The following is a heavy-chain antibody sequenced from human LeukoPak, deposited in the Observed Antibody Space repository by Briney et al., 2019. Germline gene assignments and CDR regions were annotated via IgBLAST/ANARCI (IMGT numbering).Heavy chain of an antibody. CDR2: ISSNGGST. Sequence: QPGGSLRLSCAASGFTFSSYAMHWIRQAPGKGLEYVSAISSNGGSTYYANSVKGRFTISRDNSKNTLYLQMGSLRAEDMAVYYCARVGYSYGLKYWGQGTLVTVSS. CDR1: GFTFSSYA. V-gene: IGHV3-64*01. J-gene: IGHJ4*02. CDR3: ARVGYSYGLKY. D-gene: IGHD5-18*01.